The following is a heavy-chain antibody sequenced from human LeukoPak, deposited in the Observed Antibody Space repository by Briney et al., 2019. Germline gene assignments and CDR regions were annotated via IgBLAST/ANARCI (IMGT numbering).Heavy chain of an antibody. Sequence: SSETLPLTCTVSGGSISNSSYFWGWIRQPPGKGLEWIGSINYSGSTYYNPSVKSRVTISADTSNNQFSLKLNSVTAADTAIYYCARLLGSNPPDHWGQGTLVTVSS. V-gene: IGHV4-39*01. CDR2: INYSGST. CDR3: ARLLGSNPPDH. CDR1: GGSISNSSYF. D-gene: IGHD1-14*01. J-gene: IGHJ4*02.